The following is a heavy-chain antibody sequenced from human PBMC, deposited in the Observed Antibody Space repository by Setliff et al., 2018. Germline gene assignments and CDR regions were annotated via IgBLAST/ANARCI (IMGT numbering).Heavy chain of an antibody. CDR1: GGSFSGYY. CDR3: ARDGGEY. D-gene: IGHD3-16*01. CDR2: IKQDGSEK. Sequence: ETLSLTCAVYGGSFSGYYWSWVRQAPGKGLEWVANIKQDGSEKYYVDSVKGRFTISRDNAKNSLYLQMNSLRGEDTAVYYCARDGGEYWGQGTLVTVSS. J-gene: IGHJ4*02. V-gene: IGHV3-7*01.